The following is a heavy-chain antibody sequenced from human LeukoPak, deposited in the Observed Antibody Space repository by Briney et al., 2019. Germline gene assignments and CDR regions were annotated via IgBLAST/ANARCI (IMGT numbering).Heavy chain of an antibody. CDR2: ISGRGGSI. J-gene: IGHJ4*02. Sequence: PGGSLRLSCAASGFTFSSYGMSWVRQAPGKGLEWVSAISGRGGSIYYADSVKGRFTISRDNSKNTFYLQMNSLRAEDTAVYYCAEDGSGERGYFDYWGQGTLVAVSP. CDR3: AEDGSGERGYFDY. D-gene: IGHD7-27*01. CDR1: GFTFSSYG. V-gene: IGHV3-23*01.